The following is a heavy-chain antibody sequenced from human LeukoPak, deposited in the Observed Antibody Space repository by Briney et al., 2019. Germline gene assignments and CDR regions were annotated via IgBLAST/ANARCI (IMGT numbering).Heavy chain of an antibody. CDR1: GFTFSSYG. Sequence: QTGRSLRLSCAASGFTFSSYGMHWVRQAPGKGLEWVSVIYSGGSTYYADSVKGRFTISRDNSKNTLYLQMNSLRAEDTAVYYCARAGDSSGYSYFDYWGQGTLVTVSS. V-gene: IGHV3-66*01. D-gene: IGHD3-22*01. CDR2: IYSGGST. CDR3: ARAGDSSGYSYFDY. J-gene: IGHJ4*02.